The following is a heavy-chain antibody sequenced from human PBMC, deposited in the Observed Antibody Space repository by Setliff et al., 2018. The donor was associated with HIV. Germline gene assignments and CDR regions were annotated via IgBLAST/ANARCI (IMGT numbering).Heavy chain of an antibody. CDR3: ARGTAPRPASVLEFLEWLFPNWFDP. J-gene: IGHJ5*02. D-gene: IGHD3-3*02. Sequence: ASVKVSCKASGYNFTDYDINWVRQATGQGLEWMGWMNPNNGNTGYAEKFQGRVTMTRGTSISTAYMELSSLRSDDTAVYYCARGTAPRPASVLEFLEWLFPNWFDPWGQGTLVTVSS. CDR1: GYNFTDYD. V-gene: IGHV1-8*02. CDR2: MNPNNGNT.